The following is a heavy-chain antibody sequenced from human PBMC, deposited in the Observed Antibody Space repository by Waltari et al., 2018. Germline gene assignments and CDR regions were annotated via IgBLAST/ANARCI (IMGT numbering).Heavy chain of an antibody. V-gene: IGHV4-39*07. Sequence: QLQLQESGPGLVKPSETLSLTCTVAGGSISSSSYYWGWIRQPPGKGLEWIGSIYYSGSTYYNPSLKSRVTISVDTPKNQFSLKLSSVTAADTAVYYCAREGGGTYDYWGQGTLVTVSS. D-gene: IGHD2-15*01. J-gene: IGHJ4*02. CDR3: AREGGGTYDY. CDR1: GGSISSSSYY. CDR2: IYYSGST.